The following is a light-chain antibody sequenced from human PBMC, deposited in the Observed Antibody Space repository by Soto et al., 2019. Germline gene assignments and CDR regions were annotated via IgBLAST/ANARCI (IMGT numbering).Light chain of an antibody. CDR3: QQAYSFPIT. CDR1: QDIAGY. Sequence: DIQVSQSPASVSASVGDRVTITCRASQDIAGYLARYQHKPGRTPELLIHGASRLQSGVPARFSGSGSGTDFTLSINSLQPEDFATYYCQQAYSFPITFGQGTRLAIK. CDR2: GAS. J-gene: IGKJ5*01. V-gene: IGKV1D-12*01.